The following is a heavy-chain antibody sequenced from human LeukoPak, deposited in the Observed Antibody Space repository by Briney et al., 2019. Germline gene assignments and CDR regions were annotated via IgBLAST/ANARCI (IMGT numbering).Heavy chain of an antibody. CDR3: ARVERTLLWFGELYY. V-gene: IGHV3-66*01. D-gene: IGHD3-10*01. CDR2: IYSGGST. J-gene: IGHJ4*02. Sequence: GGSLRLSCAASGFTVSSNYMSWVRQAPGKGLEWVSVIYSGGSTYYADSVKGRFTISRDNSKNTLYLQMNSLRAEDTAVYYCARVERTLLWFGELYYWRQGTLVTVSS. CDR1: GFTVSSNY.